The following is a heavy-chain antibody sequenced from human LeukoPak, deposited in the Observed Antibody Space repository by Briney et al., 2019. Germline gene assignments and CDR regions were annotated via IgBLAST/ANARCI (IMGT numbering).Heavy chain of an antibody. CDR3: AREVVSSYGMDL. J-gene: IGHJ6*02. CDR1: GFSFSSNY. Sequence: GGSLRLSCAASGFSFSSNYINWVRQAPGKGLEWVSVIYSSGSTCYPDSVKGRFTISRHNSKNTLYLQMNSPRAEATAVYYCAREVVSSYGMDLWGQGTTVTVSS. CDR2: IYSSGST. D-gene: IGHD1-26*01. V-gene: IGHV3-53*04.